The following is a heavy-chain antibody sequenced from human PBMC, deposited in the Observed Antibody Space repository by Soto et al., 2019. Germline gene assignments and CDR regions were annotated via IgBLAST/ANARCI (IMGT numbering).Heavy chain of an antibody. D-gene: IGHD3-22*01. V-gene: IGHV4-30-4*01. CDR1: GGSISSGDYY. CDR3: ASALYYYDSSGYLEYGMDV. Sequence: SETLSLTCTVSGGSISSGDYYWSWIRQPPGKGLEWIGYIYYSGSTYYNPSLKSRVTISVDTSKSQFSLKLSSVTAADTAVYYCASALYYYDSSGYLEYGMDVWGQGTTVTVSS. CDR2: IYYSGST. J-gene: IGHJ6*02.